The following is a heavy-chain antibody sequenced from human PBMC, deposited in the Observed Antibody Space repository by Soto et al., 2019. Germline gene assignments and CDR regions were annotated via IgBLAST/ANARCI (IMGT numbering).Heavy chain of an antibody. J-gene: IGHJ4*02. CDR1: GGSISSGGYS. Sequence: SETLSLTCAVSGGSISSGGYSWSWIRQPPGKGLEWIGYIYHSGSTYYNPSLKSRVTISVDRSKNQFSLKLSSVTAADTAVYYCARGGDYGAIDYWGQGTLVTVSS. D-gene: IGHD4-17*01. CDR3: ARGGDYGAIDY. V-gene: IGHV4-30-2*01. CDR2: IYHSGST.